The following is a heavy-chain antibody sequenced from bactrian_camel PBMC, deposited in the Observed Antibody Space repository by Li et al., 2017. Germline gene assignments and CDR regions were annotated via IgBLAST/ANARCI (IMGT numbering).Heavy chain of an antibody. V-gene: IGHV3S6*01. D-gene: IGHD7*01. Sequence: HVQLVESGGGSVQAGGSLRLSCVASGLRNNWYYWSWFRQAPGKEREGVAGLDSDGIIDYADDVKGRFTISQDNARNTLYLQMNSLKPEDTGMYYCAAETGCPRGTRISSWHFGYWGQGTQVTVS. CDR2: LDSDGII. J-gene: IGHJ6*01. CDR3: AAETGCPRGTRISSWHFGY. CDR1: GLRNNWYY.